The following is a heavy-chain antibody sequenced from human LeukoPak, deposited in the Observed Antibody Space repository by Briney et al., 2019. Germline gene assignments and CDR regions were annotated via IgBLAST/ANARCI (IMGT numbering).Heavy chain of an antibody. CDR2: IYWNEDK. Sequence: SGPTLVNPTQTLTQPYTFSGFSLSTSGVGVGWIRQPPGKALEWLALIYWNEDKRYSPSLKSRLTITKDTSKNQVVLTMTNMDPVDTATYYCAHRRRPVQLERANDYWGQGTLVTVSS. D-gene: IGHD1-1*01. CDR3: AHRRRPVQLERANDY. CDR1: GFSLSTSGVG. J-gene: IGHJ4*02. V-gene: IGHV2-5*01.